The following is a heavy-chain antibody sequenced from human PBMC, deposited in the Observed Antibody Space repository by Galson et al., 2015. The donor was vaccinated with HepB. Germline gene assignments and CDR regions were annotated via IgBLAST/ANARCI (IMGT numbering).Heavy chain of an antibody. CDR2: IKSKTDGGTT. CDR3: ATESRDYVRGRLGGYFQY. D-gene: IGHD3-16*01. J-gene: IGHJ1*01. CDR1: GFSFTYAW. V-gene: IGHV3-15*01. Sequence: SLRLSCAASGFSFTYAWMGWVRQAPGKGLEWVGRIKSKTDGGTTDYAAPVKGRFTISRDDSKNTLYVQINSLKTEDTAVYYCATESRDYVRGRLGGYFQYWGQGTLVTVSS.